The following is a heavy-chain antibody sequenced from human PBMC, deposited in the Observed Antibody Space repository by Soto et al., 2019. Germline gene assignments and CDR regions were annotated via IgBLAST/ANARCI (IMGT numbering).Heavy chain of an antibody. Sequence: QVQLVESGGGVVQPGMSLRLSCAASGFTFSSSAMHWVRQTPGKGLEWVASISYHGNHQFYADSVKGRFTISRDDSNNTLYLQMNSLRVGDTAVYYCARNGVQYNLAREAFDSWGQGTLVTVSS. CDR2: ISYHGNHQ. CDR3: ARNGVQYNLAREAFDS. CDR1: GFTFSSSA. D-gene: IGHD1-20*01. V-gene: IGHV3-30-3*01. J-gene: IGHJ4*02.